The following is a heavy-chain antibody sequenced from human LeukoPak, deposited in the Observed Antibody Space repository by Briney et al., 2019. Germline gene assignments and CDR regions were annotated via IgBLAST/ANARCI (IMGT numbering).Heavy chain of an antibody. CDR3: ARDYGGSSPFDY. V-gene: IGHV3-48*03. J-gene: IGHJ4*02. Sequence: PGGSLRLSCAASGFTFSSYEMHWVRQAPGKGLEWVSYISNSGSTIYYANSVKGRFTISRDNAKNSLHLQMNSLRAEDTAVYYCARDYGGSSPFDYWGQGTLVTVSS. CDR2: ISNSGSTI. D-gene: IGHD4-23*01. CDR1: GFTFSSYE.